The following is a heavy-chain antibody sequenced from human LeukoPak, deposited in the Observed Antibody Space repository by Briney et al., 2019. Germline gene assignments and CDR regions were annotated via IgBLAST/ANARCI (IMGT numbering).Heavy chain of an antibody. Sequence: QPGGSLRLSCAASGFTFSNSWMYWVRQTPDKGLVWVSRIKYDGSSTVYADSVKGRFTISRDNAKNTLDLQMNSLRAEDTAVYHCARGGPYSSSSLDYWGQGTLVTVSS. CDR1: GFTFSNSW. V-gene: IGHV3-74*01. CDR3: ARGGPYSSSSLDY. CDR2: IKYDGSST. J-gene: IGHJ4*02. D-gene: IGHD6-6*01.